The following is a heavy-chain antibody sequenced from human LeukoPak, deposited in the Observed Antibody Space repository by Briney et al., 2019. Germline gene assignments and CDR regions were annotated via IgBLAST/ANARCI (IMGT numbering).Heavy chain of an antibody. CDR2: IIPIFGTA. CDR1: GGTFSSYA. J-gene: IGHJ3*02. D-gene: IGHD5-12*01. V-gene: IGHV1-69*06. CDR3: ARRNSGYDFGDDAFDI. Sequence: GASVKVSCKASGGTFSSYAISWVRQAPGQGLEWMGGIIPIFGTANYAQKFQGRVTITADKSTSTAYMELSSLRSEDTAVYYCARRNSGYDFGDDAFDIWGQGTMVTVSS.